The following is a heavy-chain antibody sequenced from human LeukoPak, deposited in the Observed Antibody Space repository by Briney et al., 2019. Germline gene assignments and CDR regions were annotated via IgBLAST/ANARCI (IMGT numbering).Heavy chain of an antibody. J-gene: IGHJ3*02. D-gene: IGHD2-15*01. CDR2: ISYDGSNK. V-gene: IGHV3-30-3*01. Sequence: GGSLRLSCAASGFTLSSYAMYWVRQAPGKGLEWVAVISYDGSNKYYADPVKGRFTISRDNSKNTLYLQMNSLRAEDTAVYYCARVRVMVAATGAFDIWGQGTMVTVSS. CDR3: ARVRVMVAATGAFDI. CDR1: GFTLSSYA.